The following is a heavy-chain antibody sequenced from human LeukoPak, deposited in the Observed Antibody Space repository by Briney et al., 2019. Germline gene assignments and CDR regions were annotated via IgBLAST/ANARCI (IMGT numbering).Heavy chain of an antibody. J-gene: IGHJ4*02. V-gene: IGHV1-69*05. D-gene: IGHD4-23*01. CDR3: ARFIGGNRRYFDY. CDR1: GGTFSSYA. CDR2: IIPIFGTA. Sequence: GASVKVSCKASGGTFSSYAISWVRQAPGQGLEWMGRIIPIFGTANYAQKFQGRVTITTDESTSTAYMELSSLRSEDTAVYYCARFIGGNRRYFDYWGQGTLVTVSS.